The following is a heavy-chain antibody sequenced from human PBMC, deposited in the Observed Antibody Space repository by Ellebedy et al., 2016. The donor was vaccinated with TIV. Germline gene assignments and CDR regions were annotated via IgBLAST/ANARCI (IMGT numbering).Heavy chain of an antibody. Sequence: MPSETLSLTCTVSGCSISSSYLSWTPYPPGKGLEWIGHIYYSGSTKSNPSLQSRDTISPDTSKNQFSLKLSSVTAADTAIYYCARDKSTRGHYNDRSDYSSDAFEIWGQGTMVSVSS. CDR1: GCSISSSY. CDR2: IYYSGST. V-gene: IGHV4-59*01. CDR3: ARDKSTRGHYNDRSDYSSDAFEI. D-gene: IGHD3-22*01. J-gene: IGHJ3*02.